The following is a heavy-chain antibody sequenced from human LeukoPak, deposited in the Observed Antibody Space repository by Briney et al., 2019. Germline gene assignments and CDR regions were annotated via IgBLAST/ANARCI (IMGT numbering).Heavy chain of an antibody. D-gene: IGHD3-10*01. CDR1: GYSMSRGYY. CDR2: VYHTGST. J-gene: IGHJ4*02. V-gene: IGHV4-38-2*01. CDR3: ARAGWIITSGIDY. Sequence: ASETLSLTCAVSGYSMSRGYYWALIRQPPGKGLEWIGTVYHTGSTYYNPSLDSRVTISVDTSKNEFSLNLKSVTAADTAVYYCARAGWIITSGIDYWGQGALVTVSS.